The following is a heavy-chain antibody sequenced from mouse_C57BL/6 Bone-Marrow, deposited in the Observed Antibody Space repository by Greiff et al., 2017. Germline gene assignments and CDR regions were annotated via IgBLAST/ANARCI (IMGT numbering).Heavy chain of an antibody. V-gene: IGHV10-1*01. CDR2: IRSKSNNYAT. Sequence: EVKLVESGGGLVQPKGSLKLSCAASGFSFNTYAMNWVRQAPGKGLEWVARIRSKSNNYATYYADSVKDRFTISRDDSESMLYLQMNNLTTEDTAMYYCVRWLAYYYAMDYWGQGTSVTVSS. CDR3: VRWLAYYYAMDY. J-gene: IGHJ4*01. CDR1: GFSFNTYA. D-gene: IGHD2-2*01.